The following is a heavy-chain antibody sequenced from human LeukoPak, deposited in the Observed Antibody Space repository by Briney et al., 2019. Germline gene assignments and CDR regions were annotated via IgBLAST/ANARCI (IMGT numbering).Heavy chain of an antibody. CDR1: GYSISSGYY. Sequence: SETLSLTCTVSGYSISSGYYWGWIRQPPGKGLEWIGSIYYSGSTYYNPSLKSRVTISVDTSKNQFSLKLSSVTAADTAVYYCASIRRFGELYPYLIDYWGQGTLVTVSS. CDR3: ASIRRFGELYPYLIDY. V-gene: IGHV4-38-2*02. D-gene: IGHD3-10*01. CDR2: IYYSGST. J-gene: IGHJ4*02.